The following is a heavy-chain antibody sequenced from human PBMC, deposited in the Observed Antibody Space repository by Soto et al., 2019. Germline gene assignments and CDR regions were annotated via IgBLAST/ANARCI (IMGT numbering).Heavy chain of an antibody. CDR1: GGSISSSSYY. Sequence: PSETLSLTCTVSGGSISSSSYYWGWIRQPPGKGLEWIGSIYYSGSTYYNPSLKSRVTISVDTSKNQFSLKLSSVTAADTAVYYCARAFKVLSSSRVKGACYFDYWGQGTLVTVSS. V-gene: IGHV4-39*01. J-gene: IGHJ4*02. CDR2: IYYSGST. D-gene: IGHD6-13*01. CDR3: ARAFKVLSSSRVKGACYFDY.